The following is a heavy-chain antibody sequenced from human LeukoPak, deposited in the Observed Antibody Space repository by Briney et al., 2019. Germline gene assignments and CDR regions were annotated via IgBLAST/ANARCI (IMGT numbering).Heavy chain of an antibody. J-gene: IGHJ4*02. Sequence: SETLSLTCTVSGGSISSGGYYWSWIRQHPGKGLEWIGYIYYSGSTYYNPSLKSRVTISADTSKNQFSLKLRSVTAADTAVYYCARGPDTVTTATLDNWGQGTLVTVSS. CDR1: GGSISSGGYY. V-gene: IGHV4-31*03. CDR2: IYYSGST. CDR3: ARGPDTVTTATLDN. D-gene: IGHD4-17*01.